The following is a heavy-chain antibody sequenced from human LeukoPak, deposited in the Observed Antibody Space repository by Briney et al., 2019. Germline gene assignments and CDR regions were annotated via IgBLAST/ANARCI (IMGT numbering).Heavy chain of an antibody. CDR3: AREEYPYNWFDP. J-gene: IGHJ5*02. D-gene: IGHD2-2*01. CDR2: IYTSGST. Sequence: SETLSLTCTVSGGSISSGSYYWSWIRQPAGKGLEWIGRIYTSGSTNYNPSLKSRVTISVDTSKNQFSLKLSSVTAADTAVYYCAREEYPYNWFDPWGQGTLVTVSS. CDR1: GGSISSGSYY. V-gene: IGHV4-61*02.